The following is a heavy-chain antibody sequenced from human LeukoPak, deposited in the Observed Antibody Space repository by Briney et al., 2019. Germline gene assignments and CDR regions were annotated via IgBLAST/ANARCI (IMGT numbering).Heavy chain of an antibody. Sequence: PGGSLRLSCAASGFPFSSYAMSWVRQAPEKGLQCVSAISSTSGSTFYADSVKGRFTISRDNSKNTLYLQMNSLRAEDTAVYYCARHVTLEYCSSTSCNIEYWGQGTLFTASS. V-gene: IGHV3-23*01. CDR1: GFPFSSYA. CDR2: ISSTSGST. D-gene: IGHD2-2*01. J-gene: IGHJ4*02. CDR3: ARHVTLEYCSSTSCNIEY.